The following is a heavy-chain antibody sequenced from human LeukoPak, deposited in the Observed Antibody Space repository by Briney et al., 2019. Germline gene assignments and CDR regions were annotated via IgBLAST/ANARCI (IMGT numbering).Heavy chain of an antibody. V-gene: IGHV1-69*13. J-gene: IGHJ5*02. D-gene: IGHD3-10*01. CDR1: GGTFSSYA. CDR3: VRAGSVAGSVNWFDP. CDR2: IIPIFGTA. Sequence: ASVKVSCKASGGTFSSYAISWVRQAPGQGLEWMGGIIPIFGTANYAQKFQGRVTITADESTSTAYMELSSLRSEDTAVYYCVRAGSVAGSVNWFDPWGQGTLVTVSS.